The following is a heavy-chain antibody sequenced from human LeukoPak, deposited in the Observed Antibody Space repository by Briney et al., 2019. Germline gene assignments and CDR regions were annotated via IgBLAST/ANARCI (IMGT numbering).Heavy chain of an antibody. Sequence: ASVKVSCKASGYTFTDFYIHWVRQAPGQGLEWMGRINPYSGGTNYAQKFQGRVTMIRDTSINTVYMDLSRLTSDDTAVYYCARDPTTGPYYSYMDVWGKGTTVTVSS. V-gene: IGHV1-2*02. CDR2: INPYSGGT. CDR1: GYTFTDFY. J-gene: IGHJ6*03. CDR3: ARDPTTGPYYSYMDV. D-gene: IGHD1-14*01.